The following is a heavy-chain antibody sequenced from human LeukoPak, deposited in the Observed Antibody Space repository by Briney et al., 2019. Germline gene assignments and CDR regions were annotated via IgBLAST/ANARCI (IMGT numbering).Heavy chain of an antibody. D-gene: IGHD4-17*01. V-gene: IGHV3-23*01. CDR3: AKPDYGDYTPHGGFDY. CDR2: ISGSGGST. J-gene: IGHJ4*02. CDR1: GFTFSSYA. Sequence: GGSLRLSCAASGFTFSSYAMSWVRQAPGKGLEWVSAISGSGGSTYYADSVKGRFTISRDNSKNTLYLQMNSLRAEDTAVYYCAKPDYGDYTPHGGFDYWGQGTLVTVSS.